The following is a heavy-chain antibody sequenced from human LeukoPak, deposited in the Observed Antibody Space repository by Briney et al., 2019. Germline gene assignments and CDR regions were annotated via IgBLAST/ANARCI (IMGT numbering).Heavy chain of an antibody. CDR2: IYYSGST. V-gene: IGHV4-59*01. CDR3: ARDLAVAGDYYYYNYMDV. D-gene: IGHD6-19*01. Sequence: SETLSLTCTVSGGSISSYYWSWIRQPPGKGLEWIGYIYYSGSTNCNPSLKSRVTISVDTSKNQFSLKLSSVTAADTAVYYCARDLAVAGDYYYYNYMDVWGKGTTVTVSS. CDR1: GGSISSYY. J-gene: IGHJ6*03.